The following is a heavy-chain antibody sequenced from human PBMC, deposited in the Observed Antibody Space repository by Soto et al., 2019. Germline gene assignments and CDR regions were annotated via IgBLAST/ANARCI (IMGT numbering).Heavy chain of an antibody. J-gene: IGHJ5*02. CDR3: ATKGLLGYCSSTTCEFPFDP. CDR2: IYYSGST. V-gene: IGHV4-59*01. CDR1: GASISSYY. Sequence: TLSLTCTVSGASISSYYWSWIRQPPGKGLEWIGYIYYSGSTYYNPSLQSRVTILVDTSNNQFSLNLRSVTAADTAVYYCATKGLLGYCSSTTCEFPFDPWGQGTLVTVSS. D-gene: IGHD2-2*01.